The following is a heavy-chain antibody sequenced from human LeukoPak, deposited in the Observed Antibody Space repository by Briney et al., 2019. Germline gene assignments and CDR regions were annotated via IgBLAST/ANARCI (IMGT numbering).Heavy chain of an antibody. Sequence: GGSLRLSCAASGSTFSSYSMTWVRQAPGKGLEWVSSISSSSSYIYYADSVKGRFTISRDNAKNSLYLQMNSLRAEDTAVYYCAREADHYYYDSSGYNAFDYWGQGTLVTVSS. CDR1: GSTFSSYS. CDR3: AREADHYYYDSSGYNAFDY. V-gene: IGHV3-21*01. CDR2: ISSSSSYI. J-gene: IGHJ4*02. D-gene: IGHD3-22*01.